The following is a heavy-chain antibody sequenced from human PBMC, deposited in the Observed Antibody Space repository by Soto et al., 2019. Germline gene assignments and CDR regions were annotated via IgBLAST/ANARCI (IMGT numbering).Heavy chain of an antibody. V-gene: IGHV3-48*03. Sequence: AGGSLRLSCAGSGFTFSSYEMNWFRRAPGKGLEWVSYISSSGSTIYYADSVKGRFTISRDNAKNSLYLQMNSLRAEDTAVYYCAREEMATIPHFDYWGQGTLVTVSS. J-gene: IGHJ4*02. CDR1: GFTFSSYE. CDR2: ISSSGSTI. CDR3: AREEMATIPHFDY. D-gene: IGHD5-12*01.